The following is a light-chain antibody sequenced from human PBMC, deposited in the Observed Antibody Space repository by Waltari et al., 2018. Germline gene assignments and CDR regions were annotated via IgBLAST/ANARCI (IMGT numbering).Light chain of an antibody. CDR2: DAS. Sequence: DIQMTQSPSTLSASVGDRVTITCRPSQSFGGSLAWFQQKPGKAPKLLIYDASTLEPGVPSRFSGSGSGTEITLTVSSLQPDDFATYYCQQYNNFPFTFGPGTTV. V-gene: IGKV1-5*01. CDR1: QSFGGS. CDR3: QQYNNFPFT. J-gene: IGKJ3*01.